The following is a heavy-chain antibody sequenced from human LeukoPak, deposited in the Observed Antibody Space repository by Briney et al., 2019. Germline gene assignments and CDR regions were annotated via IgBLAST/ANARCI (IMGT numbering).Heavy chain of an antibody. CDR2: IYYSGST. CDR3: ARDRMGYSYDN. V-gene: IGHV4-31*03. D-gene: IGHD5-18*01. J-gene: IGHJ4*02. Sequence: SQTLSLTCTVSGGSISSGGYYWSWIRQHPGKGLEWIGYIYYSGSTYYNPSLKSRVTISVDTSKNQFSLKLSSETAADTAVYYCARDRMGYSYDNWGQGTLVTVSS. CDR1: GGSISSGGYY.